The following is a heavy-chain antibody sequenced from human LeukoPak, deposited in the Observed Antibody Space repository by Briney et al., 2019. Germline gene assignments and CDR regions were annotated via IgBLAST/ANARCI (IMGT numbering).Heavy chain of an antibody. CDR1: GGSFSGFY. CDR3: ARDGAQGGFDP. J-gene: IGHJ5*02. Sequence: SETLSLTCAVYGGSFSGFYWSWIRQPPGKGLEWIGYIHDSGSTNYNPSLKSRVTMSVDTSKKHFSLKLSSVTAADTAVYYCARDGAQGGFDPWGQGTLVTVSS. V-gene: IGHV4-59*01. CDR2: IHDSGST.